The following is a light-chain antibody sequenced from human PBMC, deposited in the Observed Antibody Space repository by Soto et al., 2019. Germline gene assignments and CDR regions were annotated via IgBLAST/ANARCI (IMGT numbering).Light chain of an antibody. Sequence: DIQMTQSPSSLSASVGDRVTIACRAGRSISHYLNWYRQQPGKAPKLLIYAASNLQSGVPSRFSGSGSGTEFTLPINSLHPEDFATYFCQQSSSAPYTFGQGT. V-gene: IGKV1-39*01. CDR2: AAS. CDR1: RSISHY. CDR3: QQSSSAPYT. J-gene: IGKJ2*01.